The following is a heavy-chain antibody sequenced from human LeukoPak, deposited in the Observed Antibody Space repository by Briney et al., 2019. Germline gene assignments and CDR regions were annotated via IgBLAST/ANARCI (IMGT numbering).Heavy chain of an antibody. D-gene: IGHD5-18*01. CDR3: AKEVDTAMVGLFDY. CDR1: GFTFSNYA. V-gene: IGHV3-23*01. Sequence: GGSLRLSCAASGFTFSNYAVSWVRQAPGKGLEWVSAISGSGDSTYYADSVKGRFTISRDNSKNTLYVQMNSLRADDTAAYYCAKEVDTAMVGLFDYWGQGTLVTVSS. J-gene: IGHJ4*02. CDR2: ISGSGDST.